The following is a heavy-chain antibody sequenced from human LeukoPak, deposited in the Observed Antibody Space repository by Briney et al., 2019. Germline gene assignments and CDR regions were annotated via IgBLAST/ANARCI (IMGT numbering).Heavy chain of an antibody. CDR2: ISSSGSTI. CDR3: ARSQGYYDSSGYYIR. D-gene: IGHD3-22*01. V-gene: IGHV3-48*03. Sequence: GGSLRLSCAASGFTFSSYEMNWVRQAPGKELEWVSYISSSGSTIYYADSVKGRFTIARDNGKNSLYLQMNSLRAEDTAVYYCARSQGYYDSSGYYIRWGQGTLVTVSS. J-gene: IGHJ4*02. CDR1: GFTFSSYE.